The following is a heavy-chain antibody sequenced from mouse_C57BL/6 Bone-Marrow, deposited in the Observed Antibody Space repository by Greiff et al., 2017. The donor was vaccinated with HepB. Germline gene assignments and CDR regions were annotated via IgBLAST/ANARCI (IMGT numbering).Heavy chain of an antibody. Sequence: QVQLQQSDAELVKPGASVKISCKVSGYTFTDHTIHWMKQRPEQGLEWIGYIYPRDGSTKYNEKFKGKATLTADKSSSTAYMQLNSLTSEDPAVYFCARRAYPYGSSYEAWFAYWGQGTLVTVSA. V-gene: IGHV1-78*01. D-gene: IGHD1-1*01. CDR2: IYPRDGST. J-gene: IGHJ3*01. CDR1: GYTFTDHT. CDR3: ARRAYPYGSSYEAWFAY.